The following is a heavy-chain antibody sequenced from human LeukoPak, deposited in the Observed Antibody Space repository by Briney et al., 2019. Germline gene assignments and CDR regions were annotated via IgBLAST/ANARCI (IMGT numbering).Heavy chain of an antibody. V-gene: IGHV4-34*01. CDR2: INHSGST. J-gene: IGHJ4*02. D-gene: IGHD3-9*01. CDR3: ARGPPTDYDILTGYSTTFDY. Sequence: PSETLSLTCAVYGGSFSGYFWSWIRQPPGKGLEWIGEINHSGSTNHNPSLKSRVTISVDTSKNQFSLKLTSVTAADTAVYYCARGPPTDYDILTGYSTTFDYWAQGTLVTVSS. CDR1: GGSFSGYF.